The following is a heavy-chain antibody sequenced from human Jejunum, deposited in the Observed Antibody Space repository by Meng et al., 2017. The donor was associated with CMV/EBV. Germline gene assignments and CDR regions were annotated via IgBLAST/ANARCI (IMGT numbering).Heavy chain of an antibody. Sequence: FSRYALHWVRQAPGRRLEWVAVISFDGSSKYYADSVRGRFTISRDNSNNTLYLQMNSLRGEDAAVYYCARVRSTSFGVIIYALDVWGQGTTVTVSS. D-gene: IGHD3-3*01. CDR3: ARVRSTSFGVIIYALDV. CDR2: ISFDGSSK. CDR1: FSRYA. V-gene: IGHV3-30-3*01. J-gene: IGHJ6*02.